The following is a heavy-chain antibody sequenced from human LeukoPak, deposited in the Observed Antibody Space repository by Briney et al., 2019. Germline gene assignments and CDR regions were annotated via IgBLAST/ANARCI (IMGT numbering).Heavy chain of an antibody. Sequence: GGSLRLSCAASGFTVSDNYMTWVRQAPGKGLEWVSSIYSAGATHYAESVKGRFTISRDNSKNTLYLQMNSLRAEDMAVYYCARDWVYKIDYWGRGTLVTVSS. J-gene: IGHJ4*02. D-gene: IGHD5-24*01. CDR3: ARDWVYKIDY. V-gene: IGHV3-53*01. CDR2: IYSAGAT. CDR1: GFTVSDNY.